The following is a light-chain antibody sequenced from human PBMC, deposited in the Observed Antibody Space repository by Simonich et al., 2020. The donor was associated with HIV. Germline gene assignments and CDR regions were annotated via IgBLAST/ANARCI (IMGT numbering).Light chain of an antibody. J-gene: IGKJ1*01. V-gene: IGKV1-33*01. Sequence: DIQMTQSPSSLSASVGDRVTITCQASQDISNDLNWYQQKPGKAPKLPIYAVSNLETGVPSRFSGSGSGTDFTFTISSLQPEDIATYYGQQYDNLPWTFGQGTKVEIK. CDR1: QDISND. CDR2: AVS. CDR3: QQYDNLPWT.